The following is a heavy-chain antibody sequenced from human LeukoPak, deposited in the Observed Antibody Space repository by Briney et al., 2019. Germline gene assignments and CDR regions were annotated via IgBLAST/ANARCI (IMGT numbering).Heavy chain of an antibody. V-gene: IGHV3-15*01. CDR3: AKDGQLGGMVHWYFDL. CDR2: IKSKTDGMTT. Sequence: RGSLRLSCAASGFTFSNAWMSWVRQAPGKGLEWAGRIKSKTDGMTTDYADSVKGRFTICRDNSKSTMYLQMNSLGAEDMAIYYCAKDGQLGGMVHWYFDLWGRGTLVTVSS. D-gene: IGHD2-8*01. CDR1: GFTFSNAW. J-gene: IGHJ2*01.